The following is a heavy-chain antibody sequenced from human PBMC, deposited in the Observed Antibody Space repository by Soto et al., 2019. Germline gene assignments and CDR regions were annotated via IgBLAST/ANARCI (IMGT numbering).Heavy chain of an antibody. CDR2: MNPNSGNT. CDR3: ARRGYSSSWYCYYYYGMDV. V-gene: IGHV1-8*01. CDR1: GYTFTSYD. D-gene: IGHD6-13*01. Sequence: QVQLVQSGAEVKKPGASVKVSCKASGYTFTSYDINWVRQATGHGLEWMGWMNPNSGNTGYAQKFQGRVTMTRNTSISTAYMELSSLRSEDTAVYYCARRGYSSSWYCYYYYGMDVWGQGTTVTVSS. J-gene: IGHJ6*02.